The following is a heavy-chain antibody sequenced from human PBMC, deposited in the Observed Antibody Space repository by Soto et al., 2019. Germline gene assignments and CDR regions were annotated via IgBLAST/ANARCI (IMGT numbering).Heavy chain of an antibody. CDR1: GFTFSSYS. CDR2: ISSSSSYI. J-gene: IGHJ4*02. CDR3: ARVGGVDWTVDY. Sequence: GGSLRLSCAASGFTFSSYSMNWVRQAPGKGLEWVSSISSSSSYIYYADSVKGRFTISRDNAKNSLYLQMNSLRAEDTAVYYCARVGGVDWTVDYWGQGTLVTVSS. D-gene: IGHD2-21*02. V-gene: IGHV3-21*01.